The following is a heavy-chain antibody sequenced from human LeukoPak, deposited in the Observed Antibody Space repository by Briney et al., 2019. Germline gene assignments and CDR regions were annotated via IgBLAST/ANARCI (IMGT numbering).Heavy chain of an antibody. CDR1: GFILRNYA. CDR3: AREFDS. J-gene: IGHJ5*01. Sequence: SGGSLRLSCAASGFILRNYAMHWVRQAPGKGLDWVAVISYDGTNKYYADSVKGRFTISRDNSKNTLFLQMNSLRVEDTAVYYCAREFDSWGQGTLVTVSS. CDR2: ISYDGTNK. V-gene: IGHV3-30*01.